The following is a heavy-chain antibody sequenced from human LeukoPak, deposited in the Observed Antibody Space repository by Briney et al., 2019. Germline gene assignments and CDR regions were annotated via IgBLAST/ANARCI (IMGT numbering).Heavy chain of an antibody. J-gene: IGHJ6*02. CDR1: GYTFTSYG. Sequence: GASVKVSCKASGYTFTSYGISWVRQAPGQGLEWMGWISAYNGNTNYAQKLQGRVTMTTDTSTSTAYMELRSLRSDDTAVYYCARENSGEPEDIRPVDIVVVPAASYYYYGMDVWGQGTTVTVSS. D-gene: IGHD2-2*01. CDR3: ARENSGEPEDIRPVDIVVVPAASYYYYGMDV. CDR2: ISAYNGNT. V-gene: IGHV1-18*01.